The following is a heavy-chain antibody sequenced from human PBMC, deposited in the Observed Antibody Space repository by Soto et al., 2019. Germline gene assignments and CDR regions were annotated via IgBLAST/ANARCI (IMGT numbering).Heavy chain of an antibody. Sequence: GGSLRLSCAASGFTFSCSAMHWVRQASGKGLEWVGRIRSKANSYATAYAAPVKGRFTISRDDSKNTAYLQMNSLKTEDTAVYYCTRRSRELSQFDYWGQGTLVTVSS. CDR1: GFTFSCSA. CDR2: IRSKANSYAT. V-gene: IGHV3-73*01. J-gene: IGHJ4*02. CDR3: TRRSRELSQFDY. D-gene: IGHD3-16*02.